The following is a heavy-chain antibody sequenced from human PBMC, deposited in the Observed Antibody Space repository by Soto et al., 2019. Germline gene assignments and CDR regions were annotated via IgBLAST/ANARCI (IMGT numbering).Heavy chain of an antibody. D-gene: IGHD6-19*01. J-gene: IGHJ6*02. V-gene: IGHV1-69*13. CDR1: GGTFSSYA. Sequence: GASVKVSCKASGGTFSSYAISWVRQAPGQGLEWMGGIIPIFGTANYAQKFQGRVTITADESTSTAYMELSSLRSEDTAVYYCARVPQGLVRRYDVYYYGMDVWGQGTTVTVSS. CDR3: ARVPQGLVRRYDVYYYGMDV. CDR2: IIPIFGTA.